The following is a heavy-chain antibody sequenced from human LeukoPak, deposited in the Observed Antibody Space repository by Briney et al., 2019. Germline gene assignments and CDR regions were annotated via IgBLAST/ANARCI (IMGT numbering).Heavy chain of an antibody. V-gene: IGHV4-34*01. CDR2: INHSGST. J-gene: IGHJ4*02. CDR3: ARTITMIVVVPGY. CDR1: DGSFSGYY. D-gene: IGHD3-22*01. Sequence: SETLSLTCAVYDGSFSGYYWSWIRQPLGKGLEWIGEINHSGSTNYNPSLKSRVTISVDTSKNQFSLKLSSVTAADTAVYYCARTITMIVVVPGYWGQGTLVTVSS.